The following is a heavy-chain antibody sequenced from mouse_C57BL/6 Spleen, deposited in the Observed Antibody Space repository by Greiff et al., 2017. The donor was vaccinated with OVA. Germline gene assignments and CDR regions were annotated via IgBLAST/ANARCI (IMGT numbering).Heavy chain of an antibody. J-gene: IGHJ4*01. CDR1: GFTFSDYY. D-gene: IGHD1-1*01. Sequence: DVKLVESEGGLVQPGSSMKLSCTASGFTFSDYYMAWVRQVPEKGLEWVANINYDGSSTYYLDSLKSRFIISRDNAKNILYLQMSSLKSEDTATYYCARSYGSSYGAMDYWGQGTSVTVSS. V-gene: IGHV5-16*01. CDR2: INYDGSST. CDR3: ARSYGSSYGAMDY.